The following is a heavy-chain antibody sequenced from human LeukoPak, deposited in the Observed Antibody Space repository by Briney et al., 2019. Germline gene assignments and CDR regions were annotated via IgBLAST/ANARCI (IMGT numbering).Heavy chain of an antibody. V-gene: IGHV4-59*01. CDR1: GGSISSYY. CDR3: ATTYCDILTGSYYFDY. CDR2: IYYSGST. Sequence: SETLSLTCTVSGGSISSYYWSWIRQPPGKGLEWIGYIYYSGSTNYNPSLKSRVTISVDTSKNQFSLKLSSVTAADTAVYYCATTYCDILTGSYYFDYWGQGTLVTVSS. D-gene: IGHD3-9*01. J-gene: IGHJ4*02.